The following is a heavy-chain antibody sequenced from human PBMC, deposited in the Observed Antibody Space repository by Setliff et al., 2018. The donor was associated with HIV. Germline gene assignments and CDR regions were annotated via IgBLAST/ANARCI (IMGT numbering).Heavy chain of an antibody. J-gene: IGHJ4*02. CDR1: GGSISSTNYY. D-gene: IGHD3-10*01. CDR2: IYYSGNS. Sequence: PSETLSLTCTVSGGSISSTNYYWTWLRQHPGKGLEWIGYIYYSGNSDYNPSLKSRVTISVDTSKNQSSLKLSSVTAADTAVYYCARDVSIRGGYYFDYWGQGTLVTVSS. CDR3: ARDVSIRGGYYFDY. V-gene: IGHV4-31*03.